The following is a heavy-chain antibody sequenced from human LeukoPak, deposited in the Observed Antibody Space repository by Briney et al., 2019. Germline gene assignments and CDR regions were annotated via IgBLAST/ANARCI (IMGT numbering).Heavy chain of an antibody. J-gene: IGHJ1*01. Sequence: SVKVSCKASGGTFSSYAISWVRQAPGQGLEWMGGIIPIFGTANYAQKFQGRVTITADESTSTAYMELSRLRSEDTAVYYCARAPYSSSWTTVDYFQHWGQGTLVTVSS. CDR2: IIPIFGTA. D-gene: IGHD6-13*01. V-gene: IGHV1-69*13. CDR3: ARAPYSSSWTTVDYFQH. CDR1: GGTFSSYA.